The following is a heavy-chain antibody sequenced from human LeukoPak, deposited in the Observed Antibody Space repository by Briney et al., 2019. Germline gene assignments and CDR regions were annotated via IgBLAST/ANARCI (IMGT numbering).Heavy chain of an antibody. Sequence: PSETLSLTCAVYGGSFSGYYWSWIRQPPGKGLEWIGEINHSGGTNYNPSLKSRVTISVDTSKNQFSLKLSSATAADTAVYYCARVEGRKYAFDIWGQGTMVTVSS. CDR1: GGSFSGYY. J-gene: IGHJ3*02. V-gene: IGHV4-34*01. CDR2: INHSGGT. CDR3: ARVEGRKYAFDI.